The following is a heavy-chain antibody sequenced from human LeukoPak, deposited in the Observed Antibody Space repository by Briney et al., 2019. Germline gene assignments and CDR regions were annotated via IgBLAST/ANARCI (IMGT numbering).Heavy chain of an antibody. Sequence: KPGGSLRLSCAAYGFTFNTFWMNWVRQAPGKGLEWVGRIKSKTDGGTTDYAAPVKGRFTISRDDSKNMLYLQMNSLKTEDTAVYYCTRGDYGDHTDLDYWGQGTLVTVSS. CDR1: GFTFNTFW. J-gene: IGHJ4*02. V-gene: IGHV3-15*07. D-gene: IGHD4-17*01. CDR2: IKSKTDGGTT. CDR3: TRGDYGDHTDLDY.